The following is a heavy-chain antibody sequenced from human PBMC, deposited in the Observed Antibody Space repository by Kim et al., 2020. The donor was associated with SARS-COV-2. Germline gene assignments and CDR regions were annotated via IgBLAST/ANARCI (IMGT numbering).Heavy chain of an antibody. D-gene: IGHD3-10*01. CDR1: GYTFTSYG. Sequence: ASVKVSCKASGYTFTSYGISWVRQAPGQGLEWMGWISAYNGNTNYAQKLQGRVTMTTDTSTSTAYMELRSLRSDDTAVYYCARDTMVRGVIPLYFLGMDVWGQGTTVTVSS. CDR3: ARDTMVRGVIPLYFLGMDV. J-gene: IGHJ6*02. V-gene: IGHV1-18*04. CDR2: ISAYNGNT.